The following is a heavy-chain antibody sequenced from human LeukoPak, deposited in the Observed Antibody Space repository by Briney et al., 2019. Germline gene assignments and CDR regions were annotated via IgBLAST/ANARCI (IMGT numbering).Heavy chain of an antibody. D-gene: IGHD5-12*01. CDR2: ISYDGSNK. CDR3: AKSGYSGYDEGDLNY. Sequence: GGSLRLSCAASGFTFSSYAMHWVRQAPGKGLEWVAVISYDGSNKYYADSVKGRFTISRDNSKNTLYLQMDSLRAEDTAVYYCAKSGYSGYDEGDLNYWGQGTLVTVSS. V-gene: IGHV3-30*18. J-gene: IGHJ4*02. CDR1: GFTFSSYA.